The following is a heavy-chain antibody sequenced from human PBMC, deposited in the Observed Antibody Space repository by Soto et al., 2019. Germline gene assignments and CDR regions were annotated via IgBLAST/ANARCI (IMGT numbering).Heavy chain of an antibody. CDR1: GYRFTTYQ. CDR3: ARGDSNGWYFDY. Sequence: VASVKVSCKASGYRFTTYQMHWVRQAPGQGLEWMGTINPSGGSTSYAQRFQGRVTMTRDTYTSTVYMQLTSLRSEDTALDDCARGDSNGWYFDYWGQGTLVTVSS. V-gene: IGHV1-46*01. D-gene: IGHD6-19*01. J-gene: IGHJ4*02. CDR2: INPSGGST.